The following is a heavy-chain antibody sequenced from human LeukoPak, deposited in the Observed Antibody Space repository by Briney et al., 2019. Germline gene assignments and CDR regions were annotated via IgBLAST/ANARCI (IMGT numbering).Heavy chain of an antibody. CDR1: GGSFSGYY. Sequence: SETLSLTCAVYGGSFSGYYWSWIRQPPGKGLEWIGEINHSGSTNYNPSLKSRVTISVDTSKNQFPLKLSSVTAADTAVYYCARHGRVGASLYNWFDPWGQGTLVTVSS. CDR2: INHSGST. J-gene: IGHJ5*02. CDR3: ARHGRVGASLYNWFDP. D-gene: IGHD1-26*01. V-gene: IGHV4-34*01.